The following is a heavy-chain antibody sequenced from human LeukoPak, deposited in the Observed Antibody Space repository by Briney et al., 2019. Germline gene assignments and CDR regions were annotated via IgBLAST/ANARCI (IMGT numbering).Heavy chain of an antibody. J-gene: IGHJ4*02. Sequence: GGSLRLSCVASGFTFSRYTMNWVRQAPGKGLEWVSYISSSGSTIYYADSVKGRFTISRDNAKNTLYLQMSSLRAEDTAAYYCAKDERNWNYNLASQTYDWGQGTLVTVSS. V-gene: IGHV3-48*04. CDR2: ISSSGSTI. CDR1: GFTFSRYT. CDR3: AKDERNWNYNLASQTYD. D-gene: IGHD1-7*01.